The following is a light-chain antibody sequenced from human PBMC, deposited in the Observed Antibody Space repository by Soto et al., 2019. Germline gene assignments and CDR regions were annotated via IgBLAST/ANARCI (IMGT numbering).Light chain of an antibody. CDR2: GAS. CDR3: QQYDKWPPT. V-gene: IGKV3-15*01. CDR1: QSISSK. Sequence: EIKMAQSPDTLSVSPGERATLSCRASQSISSKLAWYQQRPGQAPRLLIYGASTRATGVPVRFRGGGSGTEFTFTISGLQSEDFAVYCCQQYDKWPPTFGGGTKVEIK. J-gene: IGKJ4*01.